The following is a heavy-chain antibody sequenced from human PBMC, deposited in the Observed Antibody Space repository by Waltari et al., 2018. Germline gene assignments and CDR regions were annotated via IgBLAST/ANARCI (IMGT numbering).Heavy chain of an antibody. CDR1: GFTFSSYS. D-gene: IGHD5-12*01. V-gene: IGHV3-48*04. J-gene: IGHJ4*02. CDR3: ARSGYSGYDYPDY. CDR2: ISSRSSTI. Sequence: EVQLVESGGGLVQPGGSLRLSCAASGFTFSSYSMNWVRQAPGKGLEWVSYISSRSSTIYYADSVKGRFTISRNNAKNSLYLQMNSLRADDPAVYYCARSGYSGYDYPDYWGQGTLVTVSS.